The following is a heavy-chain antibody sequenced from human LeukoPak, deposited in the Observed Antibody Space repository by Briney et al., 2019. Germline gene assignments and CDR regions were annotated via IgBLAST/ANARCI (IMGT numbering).Heavy chain of an antibody. CDR3: ARERDRGAFDP. CDR1: GGSISSGGYS. V-gene: IGHV4-30-2*01. J-gene: IGHJ5*02. CDR2: IYHSGST. D-gene: IGHD5-24*01. Sequence: SQTLSLTCAVSGGSISSGGYSWSWIRQPPGQGLEWIGYIYHSGSTYYNPSLKSRVTISVDRSKNQFSLKLSSVTAADTAVYYCARERDRGAFDPWGQGTLVTVSS.